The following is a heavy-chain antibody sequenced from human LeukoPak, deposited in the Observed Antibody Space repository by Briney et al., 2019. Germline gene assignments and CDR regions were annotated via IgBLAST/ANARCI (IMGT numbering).Heavy chain of an antibody. J-gene: IGHJ4*02. V-gene: IGHV3-30*02. D-gene: IGHD6-19*01. Sequence: PGGSLRLSCAASGFTFSSYGMHWVRQAPGKGLEWVAFIRYDGSNKYYADSVKGRFTISRDNSKNTLYLQMNSLRAEDTAVYYCAKDRFSSAWGRFDYWAREPWSPSPQ. CDR1: GFTFSSYG. CDR2: IRYDGSNK. CDR3: AKDRFSSAWGRFDY.